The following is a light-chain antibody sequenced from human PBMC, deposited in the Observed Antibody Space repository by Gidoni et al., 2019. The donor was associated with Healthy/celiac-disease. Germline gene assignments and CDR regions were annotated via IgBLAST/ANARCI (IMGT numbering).Light chain of an antibody. J-gene: IGKJ2*01. CDR2: GAS. Sequence: PGERATLSCRASQSVSSNLAWYQQKPGQAPRLLIYGASTRATGIPARFSGSGSGTEFTLTISSLQSEDFAVYYCQQYNNWPPDTFGQGTKLEIK. V-gene: IGKV3-15*01. CDR3: QQYNNWPPDT. CDR1: QSVSSN.